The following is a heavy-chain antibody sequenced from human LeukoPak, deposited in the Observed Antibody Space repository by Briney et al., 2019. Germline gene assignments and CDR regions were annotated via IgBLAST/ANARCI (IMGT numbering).Heavy chain of an antibody. D-gene: IGHD1-26*01. Sequence: GGSLRLSCAGITFRSYAMTWVRQAPGKGLEWISYISSGGNTIYYADSVKGRFAISRDNARNSLFLQMNSLGAEDTAVYYCARRVGATYYFDWWGQGTLVTVSS. J-gene: IGHJ4*02. CDR2: ISSGGNTI. V-gene: IGHV3-48*01. CDR1: GITFRSYA. CDR3: ARRVGATYYFDW.